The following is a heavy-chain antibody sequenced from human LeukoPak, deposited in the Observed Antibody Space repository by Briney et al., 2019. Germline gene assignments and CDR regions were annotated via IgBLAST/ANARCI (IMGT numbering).Heavy chain of an antibody. V-gene: IGHV4-31*03. Sequence: SETLSLTCTVSGGSISSGGYYWSWIRQHPGKGLEWIGYIYYSGSTYYNPSLKSRVTISVDTSKNQFSLKLSSVTAADTAVYYCARGYATAMVHYWGQGTLVTVSS. CDR2: IYYSGST. CDR3: ARGYATAMVHY. CDR1: GGSISSGGYY. J-gene: IGHJ4*02. D-gene: IGHD5-18*01.